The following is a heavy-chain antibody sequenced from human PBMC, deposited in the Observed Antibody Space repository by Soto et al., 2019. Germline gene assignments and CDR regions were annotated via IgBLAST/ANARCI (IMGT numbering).Heavy chain of an antibody. CDR3: ARELYDFWSGVVGNAFDI. CDR2: IWYDGSNK. D-gene: IGHD3-3*01. V-gene: IGHV3-33*01. CDR1: GFTFSSYG. J-gene: IGHJ3*02. Sequence: QVQLVESGGGVVQPGRSLRLSCAASGFTFSSYGMHWVRQAPGKGLEWVAVIWYDGSNKYYADSVKGRFTISRDNSKNTLYLQMDSLRAEDTAVYYCARELYDFWSGVVGNAFDIWGQGTMVTVSS.